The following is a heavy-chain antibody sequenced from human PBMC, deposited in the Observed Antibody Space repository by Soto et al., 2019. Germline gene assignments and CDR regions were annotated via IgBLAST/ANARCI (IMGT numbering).Heavy chain of an antibody. CDR3: ARDTAGIDFDY. Sequence: SVKVSCKASGGTFSSYTISWVRQAPGQGLEWMGRIIPILGIANYAQKFQGRVTITADKSTSTAYMELSSLRSEDTAVYYCARDTAGIDFDYWGQGTLVTVSS. J-gene: IGHJ4*02. V-gene: IGHV1-69*04. CDR2: IIPILGIA. D-gene: IGHD6-13*01. CDR1: GGTFSSYT.